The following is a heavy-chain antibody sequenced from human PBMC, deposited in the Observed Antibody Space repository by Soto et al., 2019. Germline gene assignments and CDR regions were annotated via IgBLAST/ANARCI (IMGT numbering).Heavy chain of an antibody. CDR1: GFSVSSNY. D-gene: IGHD5-12*01. V-gene: IGHV3-66*01. CDR3: ARDRGYR. CDR2: IYSGGST. Sequence: QLVESGGGLVQPGGSLRLSCAASGFSVSSNYMKWVRQAPGKGLEWVSLIYSGGSTYYTDSLKGGFTISRDNSKNTLFLQMNSLRVEDTAVYYCARDRGYRWGQGTMVTVSS. J-gene: IGHJ3*01.